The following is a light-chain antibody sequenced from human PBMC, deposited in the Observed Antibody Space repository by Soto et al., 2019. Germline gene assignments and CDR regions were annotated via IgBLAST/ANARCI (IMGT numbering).Light chain of an antibody. CDR1: QRVRSNY. J-gene: IGKJ4*01. V-gene: IGKV3D-20*02. Sequence: EIVLTQSPATLSLSPGERATLSCRASQRVRSNYLAWYQQKPGQAPRLLIYGASSRASGIPDRFSGSGSGTELTLTISSLQPDDSGVYYCQQRNDWVTFGGGTKVDIK. CDR2: GAS. CDR3: QQRNDWVT.